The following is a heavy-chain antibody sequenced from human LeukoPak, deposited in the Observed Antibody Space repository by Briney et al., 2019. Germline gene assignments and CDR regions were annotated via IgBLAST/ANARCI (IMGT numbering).Heavy chain of an antibody. CDR2: ISSSGGTI. CDR3: ARMWTTVTDAFDF. D-gene: IGHD4-17*01. CDR1: GFTFSNYE. V-gene: IGHV3-48*03. Sequence: GGSLRLSCAASGFTFSNYEMNWVRRAPGKGLEWVSYISSSGGTIYYVDSVRGRFTISRDNAKNSLYLQVNSLRVEDTAVYYGARMWTTVTDAFDFWGQGTMVTVSS. J-gene: IGHJ3*01.